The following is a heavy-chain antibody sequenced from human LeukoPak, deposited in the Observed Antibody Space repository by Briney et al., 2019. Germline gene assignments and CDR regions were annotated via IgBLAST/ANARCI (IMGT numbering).Heavy chain of an antibody. CDR3: ARGYCSSTSCYTGDY. Sequence: ASVKVSCKASGYTFTSYGISWVRQAPGQGLEWMGWISAYNGNTNYAQKLQGRVTMTTDTTTSTAYMELRSLRSDDTAVYYCARGYCSSTSCYTGDYWGQGTLVTVSS. CDR1: GYTFTSYG. V-gene: IGHV1-18*01. CDR2: ISAYNGNT. D-gene: IGHD2-2*02. J-gene: IGHJ4*02.